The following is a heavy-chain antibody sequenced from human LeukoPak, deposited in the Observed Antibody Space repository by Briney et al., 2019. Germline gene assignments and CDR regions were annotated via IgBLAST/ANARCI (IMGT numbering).Heavy chain of an antibody. CDR2: IYSGGTT. CDR3: ARDVASHFDY. J-gene: IGHJ4*02. Sequence: GGSLRLSCAASGFTVSSNYMSWVRQAPGRGLEWVSVIYSGGTTYYADSVKGRFTISRDNSKNTLYLQMNSLRAEDTAVYYCARDVASHFDYWGQGTLVTVSS. V-gene: IGHV3-53*01. CDR1: GFTVSSNY.